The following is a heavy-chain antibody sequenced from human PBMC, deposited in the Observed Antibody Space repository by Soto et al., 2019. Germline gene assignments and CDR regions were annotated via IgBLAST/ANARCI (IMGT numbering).Heavy chain of an antibody. D-gene: IGHD3-10*01. CDR3: ARERPGEPEVRGDYFDY. J-gene: IGHJ4*02. V-gene: IGHV4-61*01. CDR2: IYYSGST. CDR1: GGSVSSGSYY. Sequence: SETLSLTCTVSGGSVSSGSYYWSWIRQPPGKGLEWIGYIYYSGSTNYNPSLKSRVTISVDTSKNQFSLKLSSVTAADTAVYYCARERPGEPEVRGDYFDYWGQGTLVTVSS.